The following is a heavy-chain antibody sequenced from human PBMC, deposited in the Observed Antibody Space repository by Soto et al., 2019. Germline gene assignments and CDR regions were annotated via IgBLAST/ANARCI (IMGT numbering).Heavy chain of an antibody. D-gene: IGHD2-8*01. J-gene: IGHJ5*02. CDR3: ARRVWAWGCNNGPCLHWFDV. CDR2: MSFNGST. V-gene: IGHV4-59*08. Sequence: QVQLQESGPGLVKPSETLSLTCTVSGASISTYSWSWIRQSPGKGLEWVASMSFNGSTSYSPSLKSRVSFSEDSSKTQVSLELSPVSAAVTAIYYWARRVWAWGCNNGPCLHWFDVRGQGALVTVSS. CDR1: GASISTYS.